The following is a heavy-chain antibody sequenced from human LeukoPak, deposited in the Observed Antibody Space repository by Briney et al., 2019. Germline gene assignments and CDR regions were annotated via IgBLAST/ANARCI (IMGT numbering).Heavy chain of an antibody. CDR3: ARDNYDI. CDR2: INQDEGQK. J-gene: IGHJ4*02. CDR1: GFNIRNNW. Sequence: GGSLRLSCEASGFNIRNNWMSWVRLAPGKGLEYVANINQDEGQKYYVDSVKGRFTISNDTAKNSLNLQMNSLRAEDTGVYYCARDNYDIRGQGTLVTVSS. D-gene: IGHD3-9*01. V-gene: IGHV3-7*01.